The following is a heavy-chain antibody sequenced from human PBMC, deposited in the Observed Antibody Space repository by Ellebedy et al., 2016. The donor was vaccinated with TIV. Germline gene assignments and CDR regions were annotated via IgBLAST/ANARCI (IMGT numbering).Heavy chain of an antibody. Sequence: GESLKISCAGSGFTLNSYAMSWVRQAPRKGLEWVATISGTGYNTDYGDSVKGRFTISRDNSKNALYLHMDTLRVDDTAVYYCVRDGYNRIPFDYWGQGTLVTVSS. CDR1: GFTLNSYA. J-gene: IGHJ4*02. V-gene: IGHV3-23*01. CDR3: VRDGYNRIPFDY. D-gene: IGHD5-24*01. CDR2: ISGTGYNT.